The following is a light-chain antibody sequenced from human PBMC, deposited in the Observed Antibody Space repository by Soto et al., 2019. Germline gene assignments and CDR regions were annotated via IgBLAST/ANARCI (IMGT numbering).Light chain of an antibody. J-gene: IGLJ2*01. Sequence: SYELTQPPSVSVAPGLTAIINCGGNNIGSKKVHWYQQKPGQAPVVVVYDDDDRPSGIPERFSGSNSGNTATLTISWVEAGDEADYYCQVWDGPSEQVVFGGGTKLTVL. CDR3: QVWDGPSEQVV. CDR2: DDD. V-gene: IGLV3-21*02. CDR1: NIGSKK.